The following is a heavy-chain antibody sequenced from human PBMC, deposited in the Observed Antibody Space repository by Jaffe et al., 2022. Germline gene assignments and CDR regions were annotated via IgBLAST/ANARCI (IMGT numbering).Heavy chain of an antibody. CDR2: IYSGGST. Sequence: EVQLVESGGGLVQPGGSLRLSCAASGFTVSSNYMSWVRQAPGKGLEWVSVIYSGGSTYYADSVKGRFTISRDNSKNTLYLQMNSLRAEDTAVYYCARDPRKGITGDHYYYYYYMDVWGKGTTVTVSS. J-gene: IGHJ6*03. V-gene: IGHV3-66*02. CDR3: ARDPRKGITGDHYYYYYYMDV. CDR1: GFTVSSNY. D-gene: IGHD1-20*01.